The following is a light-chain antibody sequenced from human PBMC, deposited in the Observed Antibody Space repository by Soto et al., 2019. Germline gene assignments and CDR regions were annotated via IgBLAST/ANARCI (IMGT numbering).Light chain of an antibody. J-gene: IGLJ3*02. V-gene: IGLV2-23*02. CDR3: CSYAGGSAWV. CDR1: RSDVGNFDL. Sequence: QSALTQPASVSGSLGQSITISCTGSRSDVGNFDLVSWYQQHPGKAPKVIIYEVNKGPSGVSNRFSGSKSGNTAFLTISGLQGEDEADYHCCSYAGGSAWVFGGGTKLTV. CDR2: EVN.